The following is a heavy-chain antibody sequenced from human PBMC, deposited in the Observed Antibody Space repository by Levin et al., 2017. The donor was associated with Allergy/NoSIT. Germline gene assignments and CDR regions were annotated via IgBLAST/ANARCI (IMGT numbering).Heavy chain of an antibody. CDR2: FDPENGET. V-gene: IGHV1-24*01. J-gene: IGHJ4*02. CDR1: GYTLTEMF. Sequence: GESLKISCKVSGYTLTEMFMHWVRQAPGKGLEWMGRFDPENGETVYAQKLQGRVTMTEDTSTDTLYMKLSSLSSEDTAVYYCATEAKDSSDWLWHWGQGTLVTVSS. CDR3: ATEAKDSSDWLWH. D-gene: IGHD3-22*01.